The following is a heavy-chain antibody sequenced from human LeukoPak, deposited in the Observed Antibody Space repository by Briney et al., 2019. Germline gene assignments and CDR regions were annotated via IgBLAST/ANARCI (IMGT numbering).Heavy chain of an antibody. CDR1: GGSLSAYY. CDR2: INHSGSI. V-gene: IGHV4-34*01. Sequence: SETLSLTCAVYGGSLSAYYWIWIRQPPGKGLEWIGEINHSGSIDYNPSLKSRVTISVDTSKNQFSLKLSSVTAADTAIYYCARGRGSYYNSWGQGTLVTVSS. D-gene: IGHD1-26*01. J-gene: IGHJ4*02. CDR3: ARGRGSYYNS.